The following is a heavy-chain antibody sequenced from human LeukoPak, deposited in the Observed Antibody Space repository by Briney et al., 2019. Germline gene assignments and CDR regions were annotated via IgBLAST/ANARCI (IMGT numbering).Heavy chain of an antibody. D-gene: IGHD3-9*01. Sequence: ASVKVSCKAPGGTFSSYAISWVRQAPGQGLEWMGGIIPIFGTANYAQKFQGRVTITADESTSTAYMELSSLRSEDTAVYYCARVQGQRYFDWLLSVYYFDYWGQGTLVTVSS. J-gene: IGHJ4*02. CDR3: ARVQGQRYFDWLLSVYYFDY. V-gene: IGHV1-69*13. CDR1: GGTFSSYA. CDR2: IIPIFGTA.